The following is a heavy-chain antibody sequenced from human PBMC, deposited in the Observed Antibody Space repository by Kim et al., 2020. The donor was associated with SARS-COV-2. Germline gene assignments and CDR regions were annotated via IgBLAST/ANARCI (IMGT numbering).Heavy chain of an antibody. CDR3: ARALGYSGWFYFDS. J-gene: IGHJ4*02. CDR2: TYYRSKWYN. V-gene: IGHV6-1*01. D-gene: IGHD6-19*01. Sequence: RGLGWLGRTYYRSKWYNDYAVSVKSRIIINPDTSKNQLSLQLNSVTPEDTAVYYCARALGYSGWFYFDSWGQGTLVTVSS.